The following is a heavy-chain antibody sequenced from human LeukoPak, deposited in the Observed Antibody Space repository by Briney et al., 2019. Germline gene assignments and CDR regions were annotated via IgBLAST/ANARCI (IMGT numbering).Heavy chain of an antibody. CDR1: GGSISSSSYY. CDR3: ARHPPSGVPARINWFDP. CDR2: IYYSGST. D-gene: IGHD2-2*01. J-gene: IGHJ5*02. Sequence: SETLSLTCTVSGGSISSSSYYWGWIRQPPGKGLEWIGSIYYSGSTYYNPSLKSRVTISVDTSKNQFSLKLSSVTAADTAVYYYARHPPSGVPARINWFDPWGQGTLVTVSS. V-gene: IGHV4-39*01.